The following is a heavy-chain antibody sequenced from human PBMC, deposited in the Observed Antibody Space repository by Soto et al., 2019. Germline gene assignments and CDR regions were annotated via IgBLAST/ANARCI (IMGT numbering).Heavy chain of an antibody. CDR2: ISGNSAYI. V-gene: IGHV3-21*01. J-gene: IGHJ6*02. CDR3: ARAPPGDLYGMDV. CDR1: GFTFSNYY. Sequence: EVQLVESGGGLVKPGGSLRLSCVASGFTFSNYYMYWVRQAPEKGLEWVSSISGNSAYIYYTGSLKGRFTISRDNAKTSLFLQMNSLRAEDTAVYFCARAPPGDLYGMDVWGQGTTVTVSS. D-gene: IGHD2-21*02.